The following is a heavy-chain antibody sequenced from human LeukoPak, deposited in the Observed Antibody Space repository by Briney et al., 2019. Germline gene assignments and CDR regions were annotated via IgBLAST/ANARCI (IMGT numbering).Heavy chain of an antibody. V-gene: IGHV3-43*02. CDR2: ISGDGGST. CDR3: AKDGHGEAVAGPYYYYYGMDV. CDR1: GFTFDDYA. D-gene: IGHD6-19*01. J-gene: IGHJ6*02. Sequence: PGGSLRLSCAASGFTFDDYAMHWVRQAPGKGLEWVSLISGDGGSTYYADSVKGRFTISRDNSKNSLYLQVNSLRTEDTALYYCAKDGHGEAVAGPYYYYYGMDVWGQGTTVTVSS.